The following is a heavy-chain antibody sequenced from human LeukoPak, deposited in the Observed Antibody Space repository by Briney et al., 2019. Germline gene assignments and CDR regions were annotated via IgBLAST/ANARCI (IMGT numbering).Heavy chain of an antibody. CDR3: AKARGSYFLASAFDI. D-gene: IGHD1-26*01. V-gene: IGHV3-23*01. J-gene: IGHJ3*02. Sequence: PGGSLRLSCAASGFTFSSYAMSWVRQAPRKGLEWVSAISGSGGSTYYADSVKGRFTISRDNSKNTLYLQMNSLRAEDTAVYYCAKARGSYFLASAFDIWGQGTMVTVSS. CDR2: ISGSGGST. CDR1: GFTFSSYA.